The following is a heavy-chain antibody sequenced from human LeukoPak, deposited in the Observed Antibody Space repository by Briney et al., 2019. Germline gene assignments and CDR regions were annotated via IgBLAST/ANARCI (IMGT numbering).Heavy chain of an antibody. J-gene: IGHJ4*02. CDR2: INPSGGST. CDR3: ASLYSEGYFDY. D-gene: IGHD1-26*01. CDR1: GYTFREYG. V-gene: IGHV1-46*01. Sequence: ASVRVSCKTSGYTFREYGISWVRQAPGQGLEWMGIINPSGGSTSYAQKFQGRVTMTRDMSTSTVYMELSSLRSEDTAVYYCASLYSEGYFDYWGQGTLVTVSS.